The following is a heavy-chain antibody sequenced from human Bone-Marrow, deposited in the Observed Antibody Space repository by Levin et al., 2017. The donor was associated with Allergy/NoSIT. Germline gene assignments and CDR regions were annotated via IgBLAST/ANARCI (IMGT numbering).Heavy chain of an antibody. V-gene: IGHV4-39*01. Sequence: PSETLSLTCTVSGGSINTHKYFWAWIRQAPGKGLEYIGTVYYSGTTHYNPSLKSRVIISVDTSNNQFSLNLTSVTAAAAAFYFCARRLSGSGYGYGFDAWGQGTLVTVSS. CDR3: ARRLSGSGYGYGFDA. J-gene: IGHJ5*02. D-gene: IGHD5-18*01. CDR1: GGSINTHKYF. CDR2: VYYSGTT.